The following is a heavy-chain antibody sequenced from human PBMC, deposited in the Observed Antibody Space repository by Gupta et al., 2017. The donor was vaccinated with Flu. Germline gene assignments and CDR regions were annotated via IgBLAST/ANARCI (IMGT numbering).Heavy chain of an antibody. V-gene: IGHV4-61*02. CDR1: GGSISSGSYY. D-gene: IGHD1-26*01. CDR2: IYTSGST. CDR3: ARDPLKVGATH. J-gene: IGHJ4*02. Sequence: QVQLQESGPGLVKPAQTLSLTCTVSGGSISSGSYYWSWIRQPAGKGLEWIGRIYTSGSTNYNPSLKSRVTISVDTSKNQFSLKLSSVTAADTAVYYCARDPLKVGATHWGQGTLVTGSS.